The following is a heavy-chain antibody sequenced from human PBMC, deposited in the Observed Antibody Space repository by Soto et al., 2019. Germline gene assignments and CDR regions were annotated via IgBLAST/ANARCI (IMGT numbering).Heavy chain of an antibody. D-gene: IGHD3-22*01. CDR3: ARVGSTYDSSGYYYYFDY. J-gene: IGHJ4*02. V-gene: IGHV3-13*01. CDR1: GFTFSSYD. CDR2: IGTAGDT. Sequence: GGSLRLSCAASGFTFSSYDMHWVRQATGKGLEWVSAIGTAGDTYYPGSVKGRFTISRENAMNSLYLKMNSLRAGDTAVYYCARVGSTYDSSGYYYYFDYWGQGTLVTVSS.